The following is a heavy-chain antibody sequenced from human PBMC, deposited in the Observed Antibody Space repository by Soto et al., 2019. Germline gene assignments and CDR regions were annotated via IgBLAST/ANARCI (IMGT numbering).Heavy chain of an antibody. CDR1: GFTFSHYG. CDR2: ISYDGSNK. V-gene: IGHV3-30*03. D-gene: IGHD1-26*01. Sequence: QVQLVESGGGVVQPGRSLRLSCAASGFTFSHYGIHWVRQAPGKGLEWLAVISYDGSNKHYADSVKGRFTVSRDNSKNTLYLQMNSLRAEDTPVYFCARYSVNYQGHIDYWGQGTLVTVCS. CDR3: ARYSVNYQGHIDY. J-gene: IGHJ4*02.